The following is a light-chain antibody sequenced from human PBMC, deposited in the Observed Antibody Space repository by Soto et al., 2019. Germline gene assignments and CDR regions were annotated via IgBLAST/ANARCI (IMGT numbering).Light chain of an antibody. Sequence: EIVLTQSPGILSLSPGERASLSCGASQSISSSFLAWYQQKPGQAPRLLIYGASSRATGIPDRFSGTGSETDFTLTISRLEPEDFAVYYCQQYDNSPTTVGQGTRLEIK. CDR3: QQYDNSPTT. V-gene: IGKV3-20*01. CDR2: GAS. CDR1: QSISSSF. J-gene: IGKJ5*01.